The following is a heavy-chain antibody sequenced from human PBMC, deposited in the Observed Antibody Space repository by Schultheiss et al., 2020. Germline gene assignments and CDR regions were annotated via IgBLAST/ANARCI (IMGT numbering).Heavy chain of an antibody. CDR3: AKYVTGTMVYFDY. J-gene: IGHJ4*02. D-gene: IGHD1-20*01. Sequence: GESLKISCAASGFTVSSNYMSWIRQAPGKGLEWISYISSSTTYTNYADSVKGRFTISRDNSKNTLYLQMNSLRAEDTAVYYCAKYVTGTMVYFDYWGQGTLVTVAS. CDR1: GFTVSSNY. CDR2: ISSSTTYT. V-gene: IGHV3-11*03.